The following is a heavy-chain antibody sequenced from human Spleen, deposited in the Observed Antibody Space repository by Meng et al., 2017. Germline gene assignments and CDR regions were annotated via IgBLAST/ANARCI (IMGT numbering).Heavy chain of an antibody. D-gene: IGHD2-2*01. Sequence: GESLKISCAASGFSVSHNYMSWVRQAPGKGLEWVSVIYSGGNTYYADSVKGRFTISRDNAENSLYLQMNSLRADDTATYYCTSFGGSTSPYGDYWGQGTLVTVTS. V-gene: IGHV3-66*01. J-gene: IGHJ4*02. CDR1: GFSVSHNY. CDR3: TSFGGSTSPYGDY. CDR2: IYSGGNT.